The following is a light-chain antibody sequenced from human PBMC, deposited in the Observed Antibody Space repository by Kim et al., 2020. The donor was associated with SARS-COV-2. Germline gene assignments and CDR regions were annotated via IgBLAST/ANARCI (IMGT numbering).Light chain of an antibody. J-gene: IGLJ3*02. CDR1: RLGDKY. CDR2: NDS. Sequence: SYELTQPPSVSVSPGQTASITCSGDRLGDKYASWYHQKPGQSPVLVIYNDSRRPSGTPERFSGSNSGNTATLTISRTQAIDEADYYCQSWDTNNWVFVGG. CDR3: QSWDTNNWV. V-gene: IGLV3-1*01.